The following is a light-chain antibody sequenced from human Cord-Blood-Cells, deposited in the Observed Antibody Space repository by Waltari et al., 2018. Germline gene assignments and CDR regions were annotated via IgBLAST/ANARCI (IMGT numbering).Light chain of an antibody. CDR1: QSISSW. CDR3: QQYNSHSWT. V-gene: IGKV1-5*01. CDR2: DAS. Sequence: DIQMTQSPSTLSASVGDRVTITCRASQSISSWLAWYQQKPGKAPKLLIYDASSLESGVPLRFRGRGSGTEFTLTISSLQPDDFATYYCQQYNSHSWTFGQGTTVELK. J-gene: IGKJ1*01.